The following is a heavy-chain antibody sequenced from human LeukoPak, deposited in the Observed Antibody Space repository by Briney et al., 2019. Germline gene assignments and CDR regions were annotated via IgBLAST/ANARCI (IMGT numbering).Heavy chain of an antibody. CDR3: ARDPLNCSGGSCYYFDY. CDR1: GFTFSSYE. D-gene: IGHD2-15*01. J-gene: IGHJ4*02. CDR2: ISSSGGSI. Sequence: GGSLRLSCAASGFTFSSYEMKWVRQAPGKGLEWVSYISSSGGSIYYADSVKGRFTISRDNAKNSLYLQMNSLRAEDTAVYYCARDPLNCSGGSCYYFDYWGQGTLVTVAS. V-gene: IGHV3-48*03.